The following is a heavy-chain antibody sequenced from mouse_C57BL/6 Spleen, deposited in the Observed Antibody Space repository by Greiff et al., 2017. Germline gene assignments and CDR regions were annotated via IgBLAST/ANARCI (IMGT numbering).Heavy chain of an antibody. J-gene: IGHJ4*01. Sequence: VQLQQSGPGLVQPSQSLSITCTVSGFSLTSYGVHWVRQSPGKGLEWLGVIWSGGSTDYYAAFISRLSISKDNSKSQVFFKMNSLQAGDTAIYYCARNGYAMDYWGQGTSVTVSS. CDR2: IWSGGST. CDR3: ARNGYAMDY. V-gene: IGHV2-2*01. CDR1: GFSLTSYG.